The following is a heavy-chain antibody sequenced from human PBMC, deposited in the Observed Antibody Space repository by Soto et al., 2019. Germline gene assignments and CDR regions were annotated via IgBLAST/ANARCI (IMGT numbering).Heavy chain of an antibody. J-gene: IGHJ4*02. D-gene: IGHD5-18*01. CDR3: VKDAARGYSYGSTPLL. CDR1: GFTFSSYA. Sequence: PGGSLRLSCSASGFTFSSYAMHWVRQAPGKGLEYVSAISSNGGSTYYADSVKGRFTISRDNSKNTLYLQMSSLRAEDTAVYYCVKDAARGYSYGSTPLLWGQGTLVTVSS. CDR2: ISSNGGST. V-gene: IGHV3-64D*08.